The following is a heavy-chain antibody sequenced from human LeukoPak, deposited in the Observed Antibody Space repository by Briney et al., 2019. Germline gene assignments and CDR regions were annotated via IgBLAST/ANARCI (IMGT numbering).Heavy chain of an antibody. V-gene: IGHV5-51*01. D-gene: IGHD4-17*01. CDR3: ARSWTTVTYAFDY. J-gene: IGHJ4*02. Sequence: GESLKISYKGSGYSFTSYWIGWVRQMPGKGLEWMGIIYPGDSDTRYSPSFQGQVTISADKSISTAYLQWSSLKASDTAMYYCARSWTTVTYAFDYWGQGTLVTVSS. CDR2: IYPGDSDT. CDR1: GYSFTSYW.